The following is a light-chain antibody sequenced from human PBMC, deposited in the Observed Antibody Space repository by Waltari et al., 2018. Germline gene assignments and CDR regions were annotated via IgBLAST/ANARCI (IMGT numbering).Light chain of an antibody. Sequence: QSALTQPASVSGSPGQSITISCTGTSSDVGSYNLVSWYQQHPGKAPKLMIYEVSKRPSGVSNRVSGSKSGNTASLTICGLHAEDEADYYCCSYAGSSTYVFGTGTKVTVL. CDR2: EVS. CDR1: SSDVGSYNL. J-gene: IGLJ1*01. CDR3: CSYAGSSTYV. V-gene: IGLV2-23*02.